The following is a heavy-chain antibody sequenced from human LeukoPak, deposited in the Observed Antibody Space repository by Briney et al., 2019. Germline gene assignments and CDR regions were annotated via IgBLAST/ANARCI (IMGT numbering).Heavy chain of an antibody. Sequence: ASVKVSCKASGGTFSSYAISWVRQAPGQGLEWMGGTIPIFGTANYAQKFQGRVTITADESTSTAYMELSSLRSEDTAVYYCAYDSSGYTNYYYYYYMDVWGKGTTVTISS. CDR2: TIPIFGTA. CDR3: AYDSSGYTNYYYYYYMDV. CDR1: GGTFSSYA. V-gene: IGHV1-69*13. J-gene: IGHJ6*03. D-gene: IGHD3-22*01.